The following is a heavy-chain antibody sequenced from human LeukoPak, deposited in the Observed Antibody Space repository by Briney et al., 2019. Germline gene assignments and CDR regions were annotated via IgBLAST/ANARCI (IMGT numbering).Heavy chain of an antibody. Sequence: GGSLRLSCAASGFTFSSYPMSWVRQAPGKGLEWVSAISGSGGDTYYADSVKGRFTIFRDNSKNTLYLQMTSQRAEDTALYYCATSSGWYPKYFDYWGQGTLVTVYS. CDR2: ISGSGGDT. D-gene: IGHD6-19*01. CDR1: GFTFSSYP. J-gene: IGHJ4*02. CDR3: ATSSGWYPKYFDY. V-gene: IGHV3-23*01.